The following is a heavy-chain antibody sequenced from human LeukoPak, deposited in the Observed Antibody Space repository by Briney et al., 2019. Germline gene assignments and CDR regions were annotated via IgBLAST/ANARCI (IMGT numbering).Heavy chain of an antibody. Sequence: KSGGSLRLSCAASGFTFSNAWMNWVRQAPGEGLEGVVRIKSKTDGGATDYAAPVKGRFTISRDDSKNTLSLQMNTLKTEDTAVYYCPTRLVITMIVVATTSPAFDIWGQGTMVTVSS. CDR3: PTRLVITMIVVATTSPAFDI. J-gene: IGHJ3*02. CDR2: IKSKTDGGAT. CDR1: GFTFSNAW. D-gene: IGHD3-22*01. V-gene: IGHV3-15*07.